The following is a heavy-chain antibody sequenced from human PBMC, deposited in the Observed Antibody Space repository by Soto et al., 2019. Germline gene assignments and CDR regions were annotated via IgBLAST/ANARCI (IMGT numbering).Heavy chain of an antibody. CDR2: INGGGHDS. J-gene: IGHJ4*02. CDR3: AREDGGGPFDF. CDR1: GFLYSAYA. V-gene: IGHV3-23*01. D-gene: IGHD2-15*01. Sequence: EVQLLESGGGLVQPGGSLRLSCAASGFLYSAYAMHWVRQAPGKGLEWISGINGGGHDSDYADSVKGRFTISRDNSKDTVLLEMYSLRADDTAVYFCAREDGGGPFDFWGQGTLVTVSS.